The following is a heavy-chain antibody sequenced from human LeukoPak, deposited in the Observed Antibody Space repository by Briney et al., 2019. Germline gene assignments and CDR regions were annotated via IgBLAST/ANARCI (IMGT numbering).Heavy chain of an antibody. CDR2: IYTTGSS. V-gene: IGHV4-4*08. CDR3: ASTPWYSSSSEYYFDY. J-gene: IGHJ4*02. Sequence: SETLSLTCTVSDGSISSYFWTWIRQPPGKGLEWIGYIYTTGSSNYNPSLKSRVTMSVATSDNQSSLHLSSVTAADTAVYYCASTPWYSSSSEYYFDYWGQGTLVTVSS. CDR1: DGSISSYF. D-gene: IGHD6-6*01.